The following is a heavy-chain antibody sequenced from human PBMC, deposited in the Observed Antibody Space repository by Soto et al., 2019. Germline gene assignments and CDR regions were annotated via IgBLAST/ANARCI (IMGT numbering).Heavy chain of an antibody. V-gene: IGHV3-11*01. CDR1: GLTFSDFY. CDR3: ARVRFGEWGYAMDV. J-gene: IGHJ6*02. D-gene: IGHD3-10*01. Sequence: SRRLSCAASGLTFSDFYMNWILQAPGKGLEWVSYISSSGSSINYAGSVKGRFTISRDNTKNPLYLQMNSLRVEDTAMYYCARVRFGEWGYAMDVWGQGTTVTVSS. CDR2: ISSSGSSI.